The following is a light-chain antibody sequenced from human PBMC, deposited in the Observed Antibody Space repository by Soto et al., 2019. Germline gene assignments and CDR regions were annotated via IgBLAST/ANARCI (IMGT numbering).Light chain of an antibody. J-gene: IGKJ2*03. Sequence: DVQMTQSPSTLSASVGDRVTITCRASQSISSWLAWYQQRPGKAPILLIYKASTLERGVPSRFSGSGSGTEFTLTISSLQPDDFATYYCQQYNSYVSFGPGTKLEIK. V-gene: IGKV1-5*03. CDR2: KAS. CDR3: QQYNSYVS. CDR1: QSISSW.